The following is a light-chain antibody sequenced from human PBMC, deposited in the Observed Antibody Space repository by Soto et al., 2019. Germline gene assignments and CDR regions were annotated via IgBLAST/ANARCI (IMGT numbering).Light chain of an antibody. V-gene: IGKV3-20*01. CDR2: DAS. J-gene: IGKJ2*01. Sequence: EIVLTQSPGTLSLSPGERATLSCRASQSLSSTYLAWYLHKPGQAPRLLIYDASTRATGIPDRFSCSGSGTDFTLTISRLEPEDFAVYYCHQYGSSPYTFGQGTKLEIK. CDR1: QSLSSTY. CDR3: HQYGSSPYT.